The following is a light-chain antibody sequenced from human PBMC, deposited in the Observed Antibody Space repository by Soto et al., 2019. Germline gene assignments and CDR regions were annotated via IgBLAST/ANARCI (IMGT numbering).Light chain of an antibody. CDR3: SAYTTSSTVV. Sequence: QSALTQPASVSGSPGQSLTISCTGSSRDVGAYNFVSWYQQHPGKAPKLMIYDVSDRPSGVSNRFSGSKSGNTASLTISGLQAEDEADYYCSAYTTSSTVVFGGGTQLTVL. J-gene: IGLJ2*01. CDR1: SRDVGAYNF. V-gene: IGLV2-14*03. CDR2: DVS.